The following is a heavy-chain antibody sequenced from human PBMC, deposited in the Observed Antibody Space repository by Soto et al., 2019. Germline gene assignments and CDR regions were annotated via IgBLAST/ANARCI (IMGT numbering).Heavy chain of an antibody. CDR2: ISSSSSYI. D-gene: IGHD6-6*01. J-gene: IGHJ6*02. Sequence: GGSLRLSCAASGFTFSIYSMNWVRQAPGKGLEWVSSISSSSSYIYYADSVKGRFTISRDNAKNSLYLQMNSLRAEDTAVYYCARGEYSSNPWGMDVWGQGTTVTVSS. V-gene: IGHV3-21*01. CDR3: ARGEYSSNPWGMDV. CDR1: GFTFSIYS.